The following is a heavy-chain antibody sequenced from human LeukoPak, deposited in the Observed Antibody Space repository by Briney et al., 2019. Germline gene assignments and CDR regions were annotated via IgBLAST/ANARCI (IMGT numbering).Heavy chain of an antibody. CDR3: ARDGYNSGYLKALDY. Sequence: GGSLRLSCAASGFMFNTYGMHWVRQAPGKGLEWVAFIHYDESQEHYADSVKGRFTVSRDNAKNSLYLQMNSLRADDTAVYYCARDGYNSGYLKALDYWGQGTLLTVSS. CDR1: GFMFNTYG. D-gene: IGHD5-18*01. CDR2: IHYDESQE. V-gene: IGHV3-30*02. J-gene: IGHJ4*02.